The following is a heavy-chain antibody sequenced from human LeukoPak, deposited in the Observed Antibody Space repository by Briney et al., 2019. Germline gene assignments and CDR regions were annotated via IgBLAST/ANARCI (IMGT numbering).Heavy chain of an antibody. J-gene: IGHJ6*02. V-gene: IGHV3-7*01. Sequence: GGSLRLSCAASGFTFGSYWMTWVRQAPGKGLEWVANIKQDGSEKYYVDSVKGRFTISRDNAKNSLYLQMNSLRAEDTAVYYCAREGYYSGMDVWGQGTTVTVSS. CDR2: IKQDGSEK. CDR1: GFTFGSYW. CDR3: AREGYYSGMDV.